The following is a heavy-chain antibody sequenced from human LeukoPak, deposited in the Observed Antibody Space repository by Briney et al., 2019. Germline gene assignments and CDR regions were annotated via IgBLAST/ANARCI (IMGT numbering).Heavy chain of an antibody. J-gene: IGHJ6*03. CDR1: GYTFTDYY. V-gene: IGHV1-69-2*01. CDR2: VDPEDGET. Sequence: ASVKVSCKVSGYTFTDYYMHWVPQAPGKGLEWMGLVDPEDGETIYAEKFQGRVTITVDTSTDTAYMELSSLRSEDTAVYYCAAGSTSWYYYYMDVWGKGTTVTVSS. D-gene: IGHD6-13*01. CDR3: AAGSTSWYYYYMDV.